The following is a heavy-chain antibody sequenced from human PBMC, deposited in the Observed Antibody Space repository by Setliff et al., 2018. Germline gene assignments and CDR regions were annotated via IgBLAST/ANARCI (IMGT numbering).Heavy chain of an antibody. CDR1: GDSISRSTYY. CDR2: VDHSGNT. CDR3: ARRGPTRTDSWFDSFDV. J-gene: IGHJ3*01. V-gene: IGHV4-39*01. D-gene: IGHD2-15*01. Sequence: PSETLSLTCTVSGDSISRSTYYWGWIRQSPGKGLDWIGTVDHSGNTFYNPSLKSRVTISVAPSKNQVSLKLTSVSAADTAVYYCARRGPTRTDSWFDSFDVWGQGTKVTV.